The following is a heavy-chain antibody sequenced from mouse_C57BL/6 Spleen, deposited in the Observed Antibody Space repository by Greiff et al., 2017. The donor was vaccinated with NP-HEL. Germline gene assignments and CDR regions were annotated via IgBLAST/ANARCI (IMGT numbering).Heavy chain of an antibody. CDR1: GFTFSSYG. D-gene: IGHD6-1*01. J-gene: IGHJ4*01. V-gene: IGHV5-6*01. CDR2: ISSGGSYT. Sequence: EVNLVESGGDLVKPGGSLKLSCAASGFTFSSYGMSWVRQTPDKRLEWVATISSGGSYTYYPDSVKGRFTISRDNAKNTLYLQMSSLKSEDTAMYYCARSAHAMDYWGQGTSVTVSS. CDR3: ARSAHAMDY.